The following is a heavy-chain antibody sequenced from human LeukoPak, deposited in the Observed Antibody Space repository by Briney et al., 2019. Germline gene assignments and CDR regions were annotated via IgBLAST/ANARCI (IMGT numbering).Heavy chain of an antibody. J-gene: IGHJ4*02. CDR3: ARRTRYCSSTSCLYYFDY. CDR2: INHSGST. Sequence: PSETLSLTCAVYGGSFSGYYWSWIRQPPGKGLEWIGEINHSGSTNYNPSLKSRVTISVDTSKNQFSLKLSSVTAADTAVYYCARRTRYCSSTSCLYYFDYWGQGTLVTVSS. CDR1: GGSFSGYY. D-gene: IGHD2-2*01. V-gene: IGHV4-34*01.